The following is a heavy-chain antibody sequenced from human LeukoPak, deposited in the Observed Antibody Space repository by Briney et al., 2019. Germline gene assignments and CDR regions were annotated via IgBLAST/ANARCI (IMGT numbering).Heavy chain of an antibody. CDR3: AKGARNSPLM. CDR1: GFIFSNYA. V-gene: IGHV3-23*01. CDR2: ITSTSGTT. Sequence: GGSLTLLCGACGFIFSNYAESWVRQAPGKGVDWVSGITSTSGTTYYADSVQGRFTIPRDNSRNTLYLQMNSLRAEDPAVYYCAKGARNSPLMWGQGAVVSVSS. D-gene: IGHD2/OR15-2a*01. J-gene: IGHJ3*02.